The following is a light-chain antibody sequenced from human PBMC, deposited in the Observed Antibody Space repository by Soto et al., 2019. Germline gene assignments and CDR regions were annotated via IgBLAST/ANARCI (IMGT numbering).Light chain of an antibody. CDR2: TND. J-gene: IGLJ3*02. V-gene: IGLV1-44*01. CDR1: SSNIGSHT. CDR3: AAWDDSLKGV. Sequence: QSVLTQPPSASGTPGQRVTISCSGSSSNIGSHTVHWYQQLPGTAPKLLIYTNDQRPSGVPDRFSGSKSGTSASLAISGLQSEDEAYYYCAAWDDSLKGVFGGGTKLTVL.